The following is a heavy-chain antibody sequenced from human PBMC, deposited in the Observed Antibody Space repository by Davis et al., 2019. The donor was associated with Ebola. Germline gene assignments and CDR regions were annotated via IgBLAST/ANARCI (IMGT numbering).Heavy chain of an antibody. V-gene: IGHV1-46*01. Sequence: ASVKVSCKASGYTFTNYYMHWVRQAPGQGLEWMGMINPNDGRTIYAQKFQGRVTVTRDTSTTTVYMDLSRLRSDDTAVYYCARVRYCGGDCSKNYYYGMDVWGKGTTVTVSS. CDR2: INPNDGRT. CDR3: ARVRYCGGDCSKNYYYGMDV. CDR1: GYTFTNYY. D-gene: IGHD2-21*02. J-gene: IGHJ6*04.